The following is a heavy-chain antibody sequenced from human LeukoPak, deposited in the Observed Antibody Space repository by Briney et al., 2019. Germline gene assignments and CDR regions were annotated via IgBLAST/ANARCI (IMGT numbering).Heavy chain of an antibody. CDR3: AKTYYDILTGYGGPYYMDV. D-gene: IGHD3-9*01. CDR1: GGSISSYY. Sequence: PSETLSLTCTVSGGSISSYYWSWIRQPPGKGLEWIGYIYFSGSTNYNPSLKSRVTISVDTSKNQFSLKLSSVTAADTAVYYCAKTYYDILTGYGGPYYMDVWGKGTTVTVSS. J-gene: IGHJ6*03. CDR2: IYFSGST. V-gene: IGHV4-59*01.